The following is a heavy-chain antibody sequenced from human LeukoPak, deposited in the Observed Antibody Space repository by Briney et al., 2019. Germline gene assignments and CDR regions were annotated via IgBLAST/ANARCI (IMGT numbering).Heavy chain of an antibody. V-gene: IGHV6-1*01. D-gene: IGHD3-10*01. CDR1: GXSVSSNSSA. J-gene: IGHJ4*02. CDR2: TYYRSKWYT. CDR3: ASSYGSGTYYTPPFDY. Sequence: SQTLSLTCAISGXSVSSNSSAWNWIRQSPSRGLEWLGRTYYRSKWYTDYAVSVKGRITINPDTPKNQFSLQLNSVTPEDTAVYYCASSYGSGTYYTPPFDYWGQGTLVTVSS.